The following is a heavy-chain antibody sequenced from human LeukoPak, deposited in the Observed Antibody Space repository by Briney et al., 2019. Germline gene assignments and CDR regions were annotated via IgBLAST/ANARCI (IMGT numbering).Heavy chain of an antibody. CDR1: GFTVSSNH. J-gene: IGHJ6*04. CDR2: IYSGGST. D-gene: IGHD3-10*01. CDR3: AKDNYYGSGSYYSFLYGMDV. Sequence: GGSLRLSCAASGFTVSSNHMSWVRQAPGKGLEWVSVIYSGGSTDYADSVKGRFTISRDNSKNTLYLQMNSLSTEDTAVYYCAKDNYYGSGSYYSFLYGMDVWGKGTTVTVSS. V-gene: IGHV3-53*05.